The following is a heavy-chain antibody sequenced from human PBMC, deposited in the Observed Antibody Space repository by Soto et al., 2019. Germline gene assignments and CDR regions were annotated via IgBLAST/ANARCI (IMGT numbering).Heavy chain of an antibody. CDR2: IYSGGST. CDR1: GFTVSSNY. V-gene: IGHV3-53*01. Sequence: PGGSLRLSCAASGFTVSSNYMSWVRQAPGKGLEWVSVIYSGGSTYYADSVKGRFTISRDNSKNTLYLQMNSLRAEDTAVYYCARDYSYQLLLGYYGMDVWGQGTTVTVSS. D-gene: IGHD2-2*01. CDR3: ARDYSYQLLLGYYGMDV. J-gene: IGHJ6*02.